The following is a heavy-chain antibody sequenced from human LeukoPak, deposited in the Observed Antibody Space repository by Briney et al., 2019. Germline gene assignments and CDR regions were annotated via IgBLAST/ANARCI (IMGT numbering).Heavy chain of an antibody. J-gene: IGHJ6*03. CDR3: ARGAGRGYFYMDV. D-gene: IGHD1-26*01. CDR1: GGSISSYY. V-gene: IGHV4-59*01. Sequence: SETLSLTCTVSGGSISSYYWSWIRQPPGKGLEWIGYIYNSVSTNYNPSLKSRVTISVDTSKNQCSLRLSSVTAADTAVYYCARGAGRGYFYMDVWGKGTTVTVSS. CDR2: IYNSVST.